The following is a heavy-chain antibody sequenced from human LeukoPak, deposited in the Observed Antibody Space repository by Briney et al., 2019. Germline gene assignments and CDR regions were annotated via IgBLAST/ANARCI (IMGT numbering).Heavy chain of an antibody. J-gene: IGHJ5*02. D-gene: IGHD3-10*01. V-gene: IGHV1-69*04. CDR1: GGTFTSYA. CDR3: ARVAMVRGVIIGRGNWFDP. CDR2: GITIPGIA. Sequence: GTSVKISCTGPGGTFTSYAISWGRQAPVQGLEWMGTGITIPGIASYAQKFQGRVTITADKSTSTAYMELSSLRSEDTAVYYCARVAMVRGVIIGRGNWFDPWGQGTLVTVSS.